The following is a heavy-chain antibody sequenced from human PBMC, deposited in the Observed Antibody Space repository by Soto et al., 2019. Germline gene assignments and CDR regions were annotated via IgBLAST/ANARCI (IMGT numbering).Heavy chain of an antibody. CDR3: ARSLRFLEWLPYYYYYYGMDV. D-gene: IGHD3-3*01. V-gene: IGHV1-69*13. CDR1: GGTFSSYA. J-gene: IGHJ6*02. Sequence: SVKVSCKASGGTFSSYAISWVRQAPGQGLEWMGGIIPIFGTANYAQKFQGRVTITADESTSTAYMELSSLRSEDTAVYYCARSLRFLEWLPYYYYYYGMDVWGQGTTVTVSS. CDR2: IIPIFGTA.